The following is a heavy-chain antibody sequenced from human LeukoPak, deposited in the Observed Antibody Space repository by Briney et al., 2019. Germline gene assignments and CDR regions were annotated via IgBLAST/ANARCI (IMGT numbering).Heavy chain of an antibody. CDR3: ARAKFPGIAAAGTFDY. J-gene: IGHJ4*02. Sequence: ASVKVSCKASGGTFSSYAISWVRQAPGQGLEWMGGIIPIFGTANYAQKFQGRVTITADKSTSTAYMELSSLRSEDTAVYYCARAKFPGIAAAGTFDYWGQGTLVTVSS. V-gene: IGHV1-69*06. D-gene: IGHD6-13*01. CDR1: GGTFSSYA. CDR2: IIPIFGTA.